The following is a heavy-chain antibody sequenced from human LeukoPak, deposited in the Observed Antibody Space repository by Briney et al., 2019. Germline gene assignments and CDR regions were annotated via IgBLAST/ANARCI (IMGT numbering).Heavy chain of an antibody. CDR3: AILLRGSRVSY. D-gene: IGHD2-21*02. Sequence: GESLKISCKASGYSFTSYWISWVRQMPGKGLEWMGRIDPSDSYTNYSPSFQGYVTISAHKSTSTAYLQWSSLKASDTAMYYCAILLRGSRVSYWGQGTLVTVSS. CDR2: IDPSDSYT. J-gene: IGHJ4*02. CDR1: GYSFTSYW. V-gene: IGHV5-10-1*01.